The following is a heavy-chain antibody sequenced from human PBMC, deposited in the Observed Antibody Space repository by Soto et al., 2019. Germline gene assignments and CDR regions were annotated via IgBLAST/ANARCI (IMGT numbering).Heavy chain of an antibody. D-gene: IGHD2-2*02. CDR1: GFTFSSYG. CDR3: AKDGRDSQLPYDY. J-gene: IGHJ4*02. Sequence: GGSLRLSCAASGFTFSSYGMHWVRQAPGKGLEWVAVISYDGSNKYYADSVKGRFTISRDNSKNTLYLQMNSLRAEDTAVYYCAKDGRDSQLPYDYWGQGTLVTVSS. CDR2: ISYDGSNK. V-gene: IGHV3-30*18.